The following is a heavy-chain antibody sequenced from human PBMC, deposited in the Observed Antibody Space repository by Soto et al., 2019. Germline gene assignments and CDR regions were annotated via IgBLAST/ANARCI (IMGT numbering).Heavy chain of an antibody. V-gene: IGHV1-18*01. CDR1: GYTFTSYG. J-gene: IGHJ6*02. CDR3: ARDLVGATGYYYYGMDV. D-gene: IGHD1-26*01. CDR2: ISAYNGNT. Sequence: QVQLVQSGAEVKKPGASVKVSCKASGYTFTSYGISWVRQAPGQGLEWMGWISAYNGNTNYAQKLQGRVTMTTYTSTSTAYMELRSLRSDDTAVYYCARDLVGATGYYYYGMDVWGQGTTVTVSS.